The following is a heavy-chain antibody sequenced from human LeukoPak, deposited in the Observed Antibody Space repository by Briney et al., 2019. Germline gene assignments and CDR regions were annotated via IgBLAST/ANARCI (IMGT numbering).Heavy chain of an antibody. V-gene: IGHV1-2*02. CDR3: ARIYYYYDSSGPGYFDY. D-gene: IGHD3-22*01. Sequence: ASVKVSCKASGYTFTGYYMHWVRQAPGQGLEWMGWINPNSGGTNYAQKFQGRVTMIRDTSISTAYMELSRLRSDDTAVYYCARIYYYYDSSGPGYFDYWGQGTLVTVSS. CDR2: INPNSGGT. CDR1: GYTFTGYY. J-gene: IGHJ4*02.